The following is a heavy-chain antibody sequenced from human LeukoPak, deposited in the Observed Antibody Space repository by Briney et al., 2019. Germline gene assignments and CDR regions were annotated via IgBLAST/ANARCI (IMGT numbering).Heavy chain of an antibody. Sequence: GGSLRLSCAASGFTFSSYWMSWVRQAPGKGLEWVANIKEDGSEKYYVDSVKGRFTISRDNAKNSLYLQMNSLRAEDTAVYYCARVDTSHYYGSGSYSPGSFDYWGQGTLVTVSS. D-gene: IGHD3-10*01. CDR3: ARVDTSHYYGSGSYSPGSFDY. CDR1: GFTFSSYW. CDR2: IKEDGSEK. V-gene: IGHV3-7*02. J-gene: IGHJ4*02.